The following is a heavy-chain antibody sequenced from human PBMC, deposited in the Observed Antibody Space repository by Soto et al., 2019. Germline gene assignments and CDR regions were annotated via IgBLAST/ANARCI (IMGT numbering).Heavy chain of an antibody. D-gene: IGHD5-12*01. CDR3: AKSPHSGYPGYYYYGMDV. CDR2: ISGSGGST. J-gene: IGHJ6*02. CDR1: GFTFSSYA. Sequence: LRLSCAASGFTFSSYAMSWVRQAPGKGLEWVSAISGSGGSTYYADSVKGRFTISRDNSKNTLYLQMNSLRAEDTAVYYCAKSPHSGYPGYYYYGMDVWGQGTTVTVSS. V-gene: IGHV3-23*01.